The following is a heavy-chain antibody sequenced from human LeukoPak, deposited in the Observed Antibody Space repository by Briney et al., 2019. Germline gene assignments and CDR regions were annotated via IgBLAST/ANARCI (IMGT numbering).Heavy chain of an antibody. Sequence: GGSLRRSCAASGFTFDDYVMHWVRQAPGRGLEWVSGISRDSANIGYADSVKGRFTISRDNAKNSLYLQMNSLTTEDTALYYCARDFCTGCNYYFYGMDVWGRGTTVTVSS. CDR3: ARDFCTGCNYYFYGMDV. J-gene: IGHJ6*02. CDR2: ISRDSANI. CDR1: GFTFDDYV. D-gene: IGHD2-2*01. V-gene: IGHV3-9*01.